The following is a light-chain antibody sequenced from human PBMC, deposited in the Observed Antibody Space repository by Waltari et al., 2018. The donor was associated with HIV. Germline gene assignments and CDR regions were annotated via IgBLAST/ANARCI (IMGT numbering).Light chain of an antibody. V-gene: IGLV2-11*01. CDR3: CSYAGTYTYV. J-gene: IGLJ1*01. CDR2: EVS. CDR1: SSDIGYFDY. Sequence: QSALTQPRSVSGSPGQSVTISCTETSSDIGYFDYVSWYQQYPGKAPKVIIYEVSQRPSGVPDRFTASKSGITASLTISGLQDEDEAEYYCCSYAGTYTYVFGTGTTVTVL.